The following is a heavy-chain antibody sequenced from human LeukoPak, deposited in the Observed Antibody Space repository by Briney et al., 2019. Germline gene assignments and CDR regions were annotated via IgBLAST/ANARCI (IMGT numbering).Heavy chain of an antibody. D-gene: IGHD3-22*01. CDR2: IKSKTNGGTT. V-gene: IGHV3-15*07. CDR1: GFTFNNVW. J-gene: IGHJ4*02. Sequence: KPGGSLRLSCAASGFTFNNVWMNWGRQAPGKGLEWVGRIKSKTNGGTTEYAAPVKGRFTILRDDSKNTLYLQMNSLKTEDTAVYYCMLGSGSYDSSDFDYWGQGTLVTVSS. CDR3: MLGSGSYDSSDFDY.